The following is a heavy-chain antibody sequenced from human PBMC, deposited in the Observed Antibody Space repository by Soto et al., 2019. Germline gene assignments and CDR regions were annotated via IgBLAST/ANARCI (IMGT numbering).Heavy chain of an antibody. D-gene: IGHD2-8*01. J-gene: IGHJ4*02. V-gene: IGHV1-69*12. Sequence: QVQLVQSGAEVKKPGSSVKVSCKASGGTFSSYAISWVRQAPGQGLEWMGGIIPIFGTANCAQKFQGRVTITADESTSTAYMELSSLRSEDTAVYYCARDREGYCTNGVCYTHDYWGQGTLVTVSS. CDR3: ARDREGYCTNGVCYTHDY. CDR1: GGTFSSYA. CDR2: IIPIFGTA.